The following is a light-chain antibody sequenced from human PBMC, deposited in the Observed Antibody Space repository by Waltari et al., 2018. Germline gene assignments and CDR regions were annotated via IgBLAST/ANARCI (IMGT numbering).Light chain of an antibody. J-gene: IGKJ2*01. CDR1: DVATAL. CDR3: LQHKTYPHS. CDR2: AAS. Sequence: DIQVTQSPRSLSAFIGSRVTITGRASDVATALLGWFQQKPGKPPKRLFYAASTLEIGVPSRFSGRGSGTEFTLTITSLLPEDSATYYCLQHKTYPHSFGQGTKLEI. V-gene: IGKV1-17*01.